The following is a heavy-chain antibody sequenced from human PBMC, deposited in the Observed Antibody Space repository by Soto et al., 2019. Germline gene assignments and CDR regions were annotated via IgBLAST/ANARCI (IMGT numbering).Heavy chain of an antibody. CDR2: INPNSGGT. V-gene: IGHV1-2*02. D-gene: IGHD1-1*01. CDR3: AREPATAKPEGVDF. Sequence: QVQLVQSGAEVRKPGASVKVSCKASGYNFSDYYIHWVRQATGQGLEWMGWINPNSGGTKYAPKFQGGVTMTRDTSITTAYMELSRLRSGDTAVYYCAREPATAKPEGVDFWGQGTLVTVSS. CDR1: GYNFSDYY. J-gene: IGHJ4*02.